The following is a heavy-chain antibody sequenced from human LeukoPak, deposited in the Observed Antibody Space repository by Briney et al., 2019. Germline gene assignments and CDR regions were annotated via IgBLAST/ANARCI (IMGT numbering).Heavy chain of an antibody. Sequence: ASVKVSCKASGYTFTGYYMHWVRQAPGQGLEWMGWINPNSGGTNYAQKFQGRVTMTRDTSISTAYMELSRLRSDDTAVYYCARSETSVGYYYYYMDVWGKGTTVTVSS. CDR2: INPNSGGT. J-gene: IGHJ6*03. CDR3: ARSETSVGYYYYYMDV. D-gene: IGHD2-2*01. CDR1: GYTFTGYY. V-gene: IGHV1-2*02.